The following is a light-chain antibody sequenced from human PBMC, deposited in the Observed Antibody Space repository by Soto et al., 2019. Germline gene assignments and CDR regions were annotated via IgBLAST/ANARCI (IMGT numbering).Light chain of an antibody. J-gene: IGKJ4*01. V-gene: IGKV3-15*01. CDR2: GAS. CDR3: QQYNSWPT. Sequence: EVVMTQSPATLSVSPGERATLSCRASETVATNLAWYQQKPGQAPRLLISGASTRAAGISDRFRGSGSGTEFTLTISSLRSEDFAVYYCQQYNSWPTFGGGTKVEIK. CDR1: ETVATN.